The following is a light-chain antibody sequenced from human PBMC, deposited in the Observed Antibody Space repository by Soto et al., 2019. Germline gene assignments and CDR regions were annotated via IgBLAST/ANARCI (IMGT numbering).Light chain of an antibody. CDR3: SSFSGRQILL. V-gene: IGLV2-8*01. CDR1: TSDVGGYNY. Sequence: QSALTQPPSASGSPGQSITISCTGTTSDVGGYNYVSWYQQHPGSAPKLIIPEVNKRPSGVPDRFSGSKSGNTASLTVTGLQAEDQADYYCSSFSGRQILLLGEGT. J-gene: IGLJ2*01. CDR2: EVN.